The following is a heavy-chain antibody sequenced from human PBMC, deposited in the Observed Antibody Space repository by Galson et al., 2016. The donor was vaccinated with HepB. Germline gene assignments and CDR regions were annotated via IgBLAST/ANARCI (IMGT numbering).Heavy chain of an antibody. Sequence: SLRLSCAASGFTFDNYAIHWVRQVPGKGLEWVSGISWNSGNMGYADSVKGRFTISRDNAKNSLYLQMNSLRAEDTALYYCAKAAQDCSSSSGRNWFDPWGQGTLVTVSS. CDR1: GFTFDNYA. D-gene: IGHD2-2*01. CDR2: ISWNSGNM. CDR3: AKAAQDCSSSSGRNWFDP. J-gene: IGHJ5*02. V-gene: IGHV3-9*01.